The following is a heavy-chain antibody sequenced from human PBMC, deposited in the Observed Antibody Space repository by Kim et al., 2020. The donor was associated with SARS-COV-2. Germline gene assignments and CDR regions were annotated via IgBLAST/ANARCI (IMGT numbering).Heavy chain of an antibody. Sequence: TPSLKSRVTISVDTSKNQFSLNVNSVTAADTAVYYCAGRRGQHLSWYFDLWGRGTLVTVSS. J-gene: IGHJ2*01. D-gene: IGHD2-2*01. CDR3: AGRRGQHLSWYFDL. V-gene: IGHV4-30-2*04.